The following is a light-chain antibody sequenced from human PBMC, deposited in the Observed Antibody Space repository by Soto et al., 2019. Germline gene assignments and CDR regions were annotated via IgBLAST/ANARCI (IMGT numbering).Light chain of an antibody. CDR1: QDIGNF. J-gene: IGKJ3*01. CDR3: QQYDNLPPFT. V-gene: IGKV1-33*01. Sequence: DIQMTQSPSSLSASVGDRVTITCQASQDIGNFLNWYQQKPGKDPKLLIYDASNLETGVPSRFSGSEAGTDLDFTISSLQPEDSATYYCQQYDNLPPFTFGPGTKVDIK. CDR2: DAS.